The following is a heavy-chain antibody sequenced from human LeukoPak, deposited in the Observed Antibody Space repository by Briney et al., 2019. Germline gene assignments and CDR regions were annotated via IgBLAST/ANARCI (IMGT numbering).Heavy chain of an antibody. D-gene: IGHD3-10*01. CDR1: GGSISSSSYY. CDR2: IYYSGST. Sequence: SSETLSLTCTVSGGSISSSSYYWGWIRQPPGKGLEWIGSIYYSGSTYYNPSLKSRVTISVDTSKNQFSLKLSSVTAADTAVYYCARVDSTYYYGSGSYYMLDYWGQGTLVTVSS. CDR3: ARVDSTYYYGSGSYYMLDY. J-gene: IGHJ4*02. V-gene: IGHV4-39*07.